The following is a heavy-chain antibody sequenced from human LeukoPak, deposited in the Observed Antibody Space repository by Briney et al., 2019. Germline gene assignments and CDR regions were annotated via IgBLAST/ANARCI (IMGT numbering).Heavy chain of an antibody. J-gene: IGHJ1*01. Sequence: SETLSLTCTVSGGSISSYYWGWIRQPPGKGLEWIGSIYYSGSTYYNPSLKSRVTISVDTSKNQFSLKLSSVTAADTAVYYCARGYSSGWYVGYFQHWGQGTLVTVSS. CDR2: IYYSGST. D-gene: IGHD6-19*01. CDR1: GGSISSYY. V-gene: IGHV4-39*07. CDR3: ARGYSSGWYVGYFQH.